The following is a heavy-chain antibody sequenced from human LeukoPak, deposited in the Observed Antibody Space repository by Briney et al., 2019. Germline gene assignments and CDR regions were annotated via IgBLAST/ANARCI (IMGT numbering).Heavy chain of an antibody. J-gene: IGHJ4*02. CDR3: ARDLGILWKLAYS. D-gene: IGHD1-1*01. CDR2: ISYDGLNK. V-gene: IGHV3-30*04. Sequence: GGSLRLSCAASGFTFNDHPMHWIPMAPHKGLEWVAVISYDGLNKYYSHSVKDRFTVSRDNVNNILYLQMNRLRTEDTAVYYCARDLGILWKLAYSWGQGTLVTVSS. CDR1: GFTFNDHP.